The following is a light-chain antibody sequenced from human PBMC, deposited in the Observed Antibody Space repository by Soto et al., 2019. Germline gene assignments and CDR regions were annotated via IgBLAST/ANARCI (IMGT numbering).Light chain of an antibody. Sequence: ETRLTECSAALCWSPGERANLDCRASQSVSSYLSWYQQKPGQAPRLLIYDASNRATGIPARFSGSGSGTDFTLTISSLEPEDFAVYYCQQRSNGLITFSQGTRLEIK. V-gene: IGKV3-11*01. J-gene: IGKJ5*01. CDR3: QQRSNGLIT. CDR1: QSVSSY. CDR2: DAS.